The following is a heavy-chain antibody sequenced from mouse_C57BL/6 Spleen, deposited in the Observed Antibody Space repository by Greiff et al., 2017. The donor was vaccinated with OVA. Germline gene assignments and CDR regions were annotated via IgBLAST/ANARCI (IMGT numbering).Heavy chain of an antibody. CDR2: IYPGDGDT. CDR3: ARDDYLAY. V-gene: IGHV1-82*01. D-gene: IGHD2-4*01. CDR1: GYAFSSSW. J-gene: IGHJ3*01. Sequence: QVQLQQPGPELVKPGASVKISCKASGYAFSSSWMNWVKQRPGKGLEWIGRIYPGDGDTNYNGKFKGKATLTADKSSSTAYMQLSSLTSEDSAVYFCARDDYLAYWGQGTLVTVSA.